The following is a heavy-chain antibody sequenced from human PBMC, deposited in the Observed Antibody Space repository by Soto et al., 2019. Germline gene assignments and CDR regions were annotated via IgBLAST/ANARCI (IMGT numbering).Heavy chain of an antibody. D-gene: IGHD2-2*01. V-gene: IGHV4-30-2*01. CDR3: ARGIPAAMSSYFDY. J-gene: IGHJ4*02. CDR2: IYHSGST. CDR1: GGSISSGGYS. Sequence: SETLSLTCAVSGGSISSGGYSWSWIRQPPGKGLEWIGYIYHSGSTYYNPSLKSRVTISVDRSKNQFSLKLSSVTAADTAVYYCARGIPAAMSSYFDYWGQGTLVTVSS.